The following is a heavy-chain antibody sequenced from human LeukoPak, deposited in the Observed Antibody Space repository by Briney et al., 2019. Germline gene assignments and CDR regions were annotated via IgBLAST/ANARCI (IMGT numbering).Heavy chain of an antibody. D-gene: IGHD5-18*01. J-gene: IGHJ6*04. V-gene: IGHV3-21*01. CDR2: ISSSSSYI. Sequence: MPGGSLRLSCAASGFTFSSYSMNCVRQTPGKGLEWVSSISSSSSYIYYADSVKGRFTISRDNAKNSLYLQMNSLRAEDTAVYYCARTKPPIQLCLRPYYYYGMDVWGKGPTVTVSS. CDR1: GFTFSSYS. CDR3: ARTKPPIQLCLRPYYYYGMDV.